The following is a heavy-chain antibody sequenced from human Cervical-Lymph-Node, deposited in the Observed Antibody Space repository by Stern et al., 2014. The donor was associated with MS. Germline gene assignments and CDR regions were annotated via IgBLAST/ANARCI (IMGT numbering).Heavy chain of an antibody. J-gene: IGHJ4*02. V-gene: IGHV3-30*18. CDR3: AKDRGWLQPDY. CDR1: GFTFSGYG. Sequence: VQLVESGGGVVQPGRSLRLSCVASGFTFSGYGMHWVRQAPGKGLEWGALISYDGTNTYYADSVKGRFTISRDNSKNTLYLQMNSLRAEDTAVYYCAKDRGWLQPDYWGQGTLVTVSS. CDR2: ISYDGTNT. D-gene: IGHD5-24*01.